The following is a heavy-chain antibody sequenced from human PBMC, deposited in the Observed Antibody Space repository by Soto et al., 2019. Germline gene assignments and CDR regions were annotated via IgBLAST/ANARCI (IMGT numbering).Heavy chain of an antibody. D-gene: IGHD1-26*01. CDR2: IYFTGST. CDR3: ARLVGATYFDY. CDR1: GGSISYYY. Sequence: TSETLSLTCTVSGGSISYYYWGLIRQSPGKGLEWIGYIYFTGSTHYSPSLKSRVTISVDTSKNQFSLRLSSVTAADTAVYYCARLVGATYFDYWGQGTLVTVSS. V-gene: IGHV4-59*01. J-gene: IGHJ4*02.